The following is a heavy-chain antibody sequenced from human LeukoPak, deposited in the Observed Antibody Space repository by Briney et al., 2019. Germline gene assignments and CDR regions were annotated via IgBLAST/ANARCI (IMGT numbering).Heavy chain of an antibody. J-gene: IGHJ5*02. CDR2: IYYSGST. V-gene: IGHV4-39*07. Sequence: SETLSLTCTVSGGSISSSSYYWGWIRQPPGKGLEWIGSIYYSGSTYYNPSLKSRVTISVDTSKNQFSLKLSSVTAADTAVYYCARGLRYFDWSYNWFDPWGQGTLVTVSS. CDR3: ARGLRYFDWSYNWFDP. D-gene: IGHD3-9*01. CDR1: GGSISSSSYY.